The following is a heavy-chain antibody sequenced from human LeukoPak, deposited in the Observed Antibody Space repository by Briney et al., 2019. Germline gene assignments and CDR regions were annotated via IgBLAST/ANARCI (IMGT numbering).Heavy chain of an antibody. CDR1: GGSISSGDYY. V-gene: IGHV4-30-4*01. J-gene: IGHJ4*02. CDR2: IYYSGST. CDR3: ARFEEEYYFDY. Sequence: SETLSLTCTVSGGSISSGDYYWSWIRQPPGKGLEWIGYIYYSGSTYYNPSLKSRVTISVDTSKNQFSLKLSSVTAADTAVYYYARFEEEYYFDYWGQGTLVTVSS. D-gene: IGHD3-10*01.